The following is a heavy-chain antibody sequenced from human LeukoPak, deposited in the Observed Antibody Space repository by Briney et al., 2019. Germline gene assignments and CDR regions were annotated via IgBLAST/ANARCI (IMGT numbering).Heavy chain of an antibody. CDR3: AKITVSNHPY. CDR2: INWNGGGT. CDR1: GFTFDDYG. D-gene: IGHD1-14*01. Sequence: GGSLRLSCAASGFTFDDYGMSWVRQAPGKGLEWVSGINWNGGGTGYADSVKGRFTISRDNAKNSLYLQMNSLRAEDTAVYYCAKITVSNHPYWGQGTLVTVSS. J-gene: IGHJ4*02. V-gene: IGHV3-20*04.